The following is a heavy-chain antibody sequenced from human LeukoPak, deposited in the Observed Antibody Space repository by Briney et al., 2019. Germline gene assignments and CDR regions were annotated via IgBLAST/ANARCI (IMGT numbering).Heavy chain of an antibody. CDR1: GGSISSSNW. CDR3: AKGEDHGSGTVHFAS. Sequence: PSGTLSLTCAVSGGSISSSNWWSWVRQPPGRGLEWTGEIYHGGSTNYNPSLKSRVAMSVDRSRNQFSLQLSSVTAADTAVYYCAKGEDHGSGTVHFASWGQGTLVTASS. V-gene: IGHV4-4*02. D-gene: IGHD3-10*01. J-gene: IGHJ4*02. CDR2: IYHGGST.